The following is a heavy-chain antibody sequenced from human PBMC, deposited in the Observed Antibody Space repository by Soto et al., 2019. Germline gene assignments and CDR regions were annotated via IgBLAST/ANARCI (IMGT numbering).Heavy chain of an antibody. CDR1: GGSINNNGYF. CDR3: ARGPSGDKVDY. Sequence: QVQLQESGPGVVEPSQTLSLTCTVSGGSINNNGYFWSWIRQPPGSGLEWIGHIYNSGSTYSNPSLKSRLPISVATSKNQFSPKRSSVTPAQTAVYYCARGPSGDKVDYWGQGTLVTVSS. J-gene: IGHJ4*02. V-gene: IGHV4-30-4*01. D-gene: IGHD1-26*01. CDR2: IYNSGST.